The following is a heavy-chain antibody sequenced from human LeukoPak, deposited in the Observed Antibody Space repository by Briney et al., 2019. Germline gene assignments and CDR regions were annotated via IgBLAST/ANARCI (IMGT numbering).Heavy chain of an antibody. D-gene: IGHD3-10*01. J-gene: IGHJ6*02. V-gene: IGHV3-30-3*02. CDR1: GFTFSSYA. CDR3: AKTSREATMVRGSRRYYYGMDV. Sequence: GGSLRLSCAASGFTFSSYAMHWVRQAPGKGLEWVAVISYDGSNKYYADSVKGRFTISRDNSKNTLYLQMNSLRAEDTAVYYCAKTSREATMVRGSRRYYYGMDVWGQGTTVTVSS. CDR2: ISYDGSNK.